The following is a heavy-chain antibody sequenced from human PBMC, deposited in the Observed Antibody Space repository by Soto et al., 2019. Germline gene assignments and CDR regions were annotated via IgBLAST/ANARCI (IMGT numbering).Heavy chain of an antibody. CDR3: ARDSYDFWSGYYTGVVYNWFDP. J-gene: IGHJ5*02. D-gene: IGHD3-3*01. V-gene: IGHV4-31*02. CDR2: IYYGGST. Sequence: SETLSLTCTVSGGSISSGGYYWSWIRQHPGKGLEWIGYIYYGGSTYYNPSLKSRVTISVDTSKNQFSLKLSSVTAADTAVYYCARDSYDFWSGYYTGVVYNWFDPWGHGTLVPV. CDR1: GGSISSGGYY.